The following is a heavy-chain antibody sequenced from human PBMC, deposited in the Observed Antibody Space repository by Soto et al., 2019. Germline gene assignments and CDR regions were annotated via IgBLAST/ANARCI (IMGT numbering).Heavy chain of an antibody. D-gene: IGHD2-8*01. V-gene: IGHV3-15*01. CDR2: VKSKTDGGTI. J-gene: IGHJ4*02. Sequence: EVQPVESGGGLVEPGGSLRLSCAASGFMFSNAYTTWVRQTPGKGLEWVGRVKSKTDGGTIDYAAPVKGRFTISGDDSKNTLYLQMNSLKTEDTAVYYCTTRGPTCTSDYWGQRTLVTVSS. CDR3: TTRGPTCTSDY. CDR1: GFMFSNAY.